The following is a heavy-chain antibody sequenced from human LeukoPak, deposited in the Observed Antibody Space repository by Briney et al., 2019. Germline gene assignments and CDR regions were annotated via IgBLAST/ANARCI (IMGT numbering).Heavy chain of an antibody. CDR1: GCSFTSYW. J-gene: IGHJ3*02. CDR3: ARRYSSSWYAADAFDI. V-gene: IGHV5-51*01. CDR2: IYPSDSEA. D-gene: IGHD6-13*01. Sequence: PGESLKISCQGSGCSFTSYWIGWVRQMPGKGLEWMGIIYPSDSEARSSPSFQGQVTISADKSTSTTYLQWSRLKASDTAMYYCARRYSSSWYAADAFDIWGQGTMVTVSS.